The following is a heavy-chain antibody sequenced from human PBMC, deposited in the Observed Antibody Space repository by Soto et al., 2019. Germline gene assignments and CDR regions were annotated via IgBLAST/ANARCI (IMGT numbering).Heavy chain of an antibody. Sequence: ASVKGSCKASGYTFTIYCISWVRQAPGQGLEWMGWISAYNGNTNYAQKLQGRVTMTTDTSTSTAYMELRSLRSDDTAVYYCANTRVYSYGCDYGGQGTLVTVSS. J-gene: IGHJ4*02. V-gene: IGHV1-18*01. D-gene: IGHD5-18*01. CDR1: GYTFTIYC. CDR3: ANTRVYSYGCDY. CDR2: ISAYNGNT.